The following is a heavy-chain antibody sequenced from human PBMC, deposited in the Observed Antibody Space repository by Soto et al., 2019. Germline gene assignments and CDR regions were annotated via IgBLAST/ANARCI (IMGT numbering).Heavy chain of an antibody. CDR3: AKDVKTWYYDFWIGYYEAHGPKDY. D-gene: IGHD3-3*01. J-gene: IGHJ4*02. CDR1: GFTFSSYG. Sequence: QVQLVESGGGVVQPGRSLRLSCAASGFTFSSYGMHWVRQAPGKGLEWVAVISYDGSNKYYADSVKGRFTISRDNPKNTLDRQMNSLRAEDTAVYYCAKDVKTWYYDFWIGYYEAHGPKDYWGQGTLVTVSS. V-gene: IGHV3-30*18. CDR2: ISYDGSNK.